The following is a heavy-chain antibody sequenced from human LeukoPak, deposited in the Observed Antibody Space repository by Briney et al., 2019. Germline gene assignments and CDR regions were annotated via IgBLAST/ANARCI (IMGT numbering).Heavy chain of an antibody. Sequence: GGSLSLSCVVSGLTFSGSGMHWVRQAPGKGLEGVTFIQYDGRTKYYTDSVKGRFIISRDNSKNTVYLHMNSLRNEDTAVYYCAREGGRVVIGTFDDWGQGTLVTVSS. V-gene: IGHV3-30*02. CDR1: GLTFSGSG. J-gene: IGHJ4*02. CDR3: AREGGRVVIGTFDD. D-gene: IGHD2-21*01. CDR2: IQYDGRTK.